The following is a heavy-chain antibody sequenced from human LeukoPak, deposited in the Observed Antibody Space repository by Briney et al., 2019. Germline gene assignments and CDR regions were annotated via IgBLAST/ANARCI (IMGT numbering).Heavy chain of an antibody. CDR2: ISSSSSTI. D-gene: IGHD3-22*01. CDR1: GFTFSSYS. CDR3: ARSYYYDSSGYPNFDY. J-gene: IGHJ4*02. V-gene: IGHV3-48*04. Sequence: GGSLRLSCAASGFTFSSYSMNWVRQAPGKGLEWVSYISSSSSTIYYADSVKGRFTISRDNAQYSLYLQMNSLRAEDTAVYYCARSYYYDSSGYPNFDYWGQGTLVTVSS.